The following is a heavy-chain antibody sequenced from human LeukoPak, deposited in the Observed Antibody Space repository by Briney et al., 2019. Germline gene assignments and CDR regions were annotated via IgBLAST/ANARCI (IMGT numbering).Heavy chain of an antibody. D-gene: IGHD3-9*01. CDR3: ARSPYYDILTGYYNVIGFDY. Sequence: SGPTLVKPTQTLTLTCTFSGFSLSTSGVGVGWIRQPPGKALEWLALIYWDDDKRYSPSLKSRLTITKDTSKNQVVLTMTNMDPVDTATYYCARSPYYDILTGYYNVIGFDYWGQGTLVTVSS. V-gene: IGHV2-5*02. CDR1: GFSLSTSGVG. CDR2: IYWDDDK. J-gene: IGHJ4*02.